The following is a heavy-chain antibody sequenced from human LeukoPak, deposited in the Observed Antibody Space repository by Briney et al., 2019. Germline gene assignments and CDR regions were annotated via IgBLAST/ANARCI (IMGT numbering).Heavy chain of an antibody. J-gene: IGHJ6*02. Sequence: PGGSLRLSCEASGFPFSNYWMSWVRQAPGKGLEWVASIIQGRSEKYYVDSVKGRFTISRDNANNSLYLQMNSLRAEDTALYYCAKDRHSKDYYGMDVWGQGTTVTVSS. CDR2: IIQGRSEK. CDR3: AKDRHSKDYYGMDV. CDR1: GFPFSNYW. V-gene: IGHV3-7*03. D-gene: IGHD4-11*01.